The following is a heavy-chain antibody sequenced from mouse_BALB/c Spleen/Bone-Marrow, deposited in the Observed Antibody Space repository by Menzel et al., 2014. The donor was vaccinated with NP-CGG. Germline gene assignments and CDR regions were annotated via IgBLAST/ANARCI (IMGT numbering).Heavy chain of an antibody. J-gene: IGHJ4*01. CDR3: ARPLYYYGSSPFYAMDY. CDR2: ISSGGGST. Sequence: EVNVVESGGGLVKPGGSLKLSCAASGFAFSSYDMSWVRQTPEKRLEWVAYISSGGGSTYYPDTVKGRFTISRDNAKNTLDLQMSSLKSEDTAIYYCARPLYYYGSSPFYAMDYWGQGTSVTVSS. CDR1: GFAFSSYD. V-gene: IGHV5-12-1*01. D-gene: IGHD1-1*01.